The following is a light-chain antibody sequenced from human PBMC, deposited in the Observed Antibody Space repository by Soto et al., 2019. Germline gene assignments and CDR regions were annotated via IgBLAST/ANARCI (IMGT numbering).Light chain of an antibody. Sequence: EGVMTQAPATLSVSPGERSTLSCRASQTVSRNLAWYQQRPGQAPRLLIYDISNRATGVPARFSGSGSGTEFTLTISSLQPDDFASYYCQQYNSHPFGGGTKVDIK. V-gene: IGKV3-15*01. J-gene: IGKJ4*01. CDR2: DIS. CDR1: QTVSRN. CDR3: QQYNSHP.